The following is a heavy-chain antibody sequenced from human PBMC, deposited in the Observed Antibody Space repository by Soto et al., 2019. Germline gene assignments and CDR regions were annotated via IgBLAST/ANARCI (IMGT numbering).Heavy chain of an antibody. CDR1: GYTFTTYG. CDR3: ARDPASAYSSSSFDY. J-gene: IGHJ4*02. V-gene: IGHV1-18*04. CDR2: ISAYDGST. D-gene: IGHD6-6*01. Sequence: QIQLVQSGAEVKKPGASVRVSCKASGYTFTTYGIIWVRQAPGQGLEWMGWISAYDGSTNYAQKLQGRVSMTTDSSTSTAYMDLRSLRSDDTAVYYCARDPASAYSSSSFDYWGQGTLVTVSS.